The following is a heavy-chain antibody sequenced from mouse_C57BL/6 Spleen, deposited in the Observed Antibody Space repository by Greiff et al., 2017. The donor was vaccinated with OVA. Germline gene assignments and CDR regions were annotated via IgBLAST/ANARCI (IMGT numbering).Heavy chain of an antibody. D-gene: IGHD1-1*01. Sequence: VQLQQSVAELVRPGASVKLSCTASGFNIKNTYMHWVKQRPEQGLEWIGGIDPANGNTKYAPKFQGKATITADTSSNTAYLQLSSLTSEDTAIYYCARGRDYYGSSYYAMDYWGQGTSVTVSS. V-gene: IGHV14-3*01. CDR2: IDPANGNT. CDR1: GFNIKNTY. CDR3: ARGRDYYGSSYYAMDY. J-gene: IGHJ4*01.